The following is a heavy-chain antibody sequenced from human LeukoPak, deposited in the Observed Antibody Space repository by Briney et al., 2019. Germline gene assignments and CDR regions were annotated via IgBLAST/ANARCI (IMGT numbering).Heavy chain of an antibody. CDR2: IWYDGSNK. CDR3: ATEYSYAFDI. J-gene: IGHJ3*02. V-gene: IGHV3-33*01. D-gene: IGHD5-18*01. CDR1: GFTLSSYG. Sequence: GGSLRLSCAASGFTLSSYGMHWVRQAPGKGLEWVAVIWYDGSNKYYADSVKGRFTISRDNSKNTLYLQMNSLRAEDTAVYYCATEYSYAFDIWGQGTMVTVSS.